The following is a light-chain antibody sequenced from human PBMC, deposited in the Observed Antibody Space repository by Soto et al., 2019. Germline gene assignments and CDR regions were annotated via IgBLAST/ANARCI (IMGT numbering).Light chain of an antibody. CDR3: QQYVAAPLT. J-gene: IGKJ4*01. CDR2: GAS. Sequence: EIGLTQSPGTLSLSPGERATLSCRASQSVSSNFLAWHQQKPGQAPRLLIYGASSRATGIPDRFSGSGSGTDFTLTISRLEPEDFAVYFWQQYVAAPLTFGGGTKVEIK. V-gene: IGKV3-20*01. CDR1: QSVSSNF.